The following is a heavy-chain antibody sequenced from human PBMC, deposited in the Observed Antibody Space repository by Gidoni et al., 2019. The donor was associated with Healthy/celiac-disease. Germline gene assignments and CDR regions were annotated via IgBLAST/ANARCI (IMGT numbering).Heavy chain of an antibody. CDR2: IKSKTEGGTT. J-gene: IGHJ4*02. CDR1: GFPFSNAW. V-gene: IGHV3-15*01. CDR3: TTVGGPSNAYYDYIWGSYPDDY. Sequence: EVQLVESGGGLVTPGGPLRLSCAASGFPFSNAWMRWVVPAPGKGLEWVGRIKSKTEGGTTDYAAPVKGRFTISRDDSKNTLYLQMNSRKTEDTAVYYCTTVGGPSNAYYDYIWGSYPDDYWGQGTLVTVSS. D-gene: IGHD3-16*02.